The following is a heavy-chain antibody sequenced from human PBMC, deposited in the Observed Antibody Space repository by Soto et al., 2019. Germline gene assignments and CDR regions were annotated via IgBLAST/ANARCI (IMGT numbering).Heavy chain of an antibody. D-gene: IGHD5-18*01. V-gene: IGHV3-30*18. J-gene: IGHJ4*02. CDR1: GFTFSSYG. CDR3: AKGSTARADCDY. CDR2: ISDDGSNK. Sequence: QVQLVESGGGVVQPGRSLRLSCAASGFTFSSYGMHWVRQAPGKGLEWVAVISDDGSNKYYADSVKGRFTISRDNSKNTLYLQMNSLRAEDTAVYDCAKGSTARADCDYWGQCTLVTVSS.